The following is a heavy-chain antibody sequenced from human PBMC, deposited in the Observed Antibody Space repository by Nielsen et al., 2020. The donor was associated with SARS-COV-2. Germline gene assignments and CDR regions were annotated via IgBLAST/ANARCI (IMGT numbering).Heavy chain of an antibody. Sequence: GESLKISCVASGFTFSSYAMNWVRQAPGKGLEWVSAISGSGDSTYYADSVKGRFTISRDNSKNTLYLQMNRLRAEDTAVYYCARYPRGYGDPPDAFDIWGQGTMVTVSS. V-gene: IGHV3-23*01. D-gene: IGHD4-17*01. J-gene: IGHJ3*02. CDR1: GFTFSSYA. CDR2: ISGSGDST. CDR3: ARYPRGYGDPPDAFDI.